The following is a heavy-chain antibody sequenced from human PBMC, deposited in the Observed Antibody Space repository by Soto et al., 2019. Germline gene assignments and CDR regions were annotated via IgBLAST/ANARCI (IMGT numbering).Heavy chain of an antibody. CDR3: AKYLDSGYGDGRYFDY. CDR1: GFTFDDYA. J-gene: IGHJ4*02. D-gene: IGHD5-12*01. V-gene: IGHV3-9*01. CDR2: ISWNSGSI. Sequence: EVQLVESGGGLVQPGRSLRLSCAASGFTFDDYAMHWVRQAPGKGLEWVSGISWNSGSIGYADSVKGRFTISRDNAKNSLYLQMNSLRAEDTALYYCAKYLDSGYGDGRYFDYWGQGTLVTVSS.